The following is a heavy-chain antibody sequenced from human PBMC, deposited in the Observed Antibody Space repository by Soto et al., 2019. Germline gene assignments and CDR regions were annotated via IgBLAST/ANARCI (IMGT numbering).Heavy chain of an antibody. J-gene: IGHJ6*02. D-gene: IGHD2-8*01. V-gene: IGHV1-18*01. Sequence: QVQLVQSGDEVRKPGSSVKVSCKASGYIFVNYGIAWVRQAPGQGLEWMGWISPYSGNTHYSSKVQGRLTMTTDTCTSTAYMDLRSLTSDDTAVYYFALLANDVTPSLQDVWGQGTMVTVSS. CDR1: GYIFVNYG. CDR2: ISPYSGNT. CDR3: ALLANDVTPSLQDV.